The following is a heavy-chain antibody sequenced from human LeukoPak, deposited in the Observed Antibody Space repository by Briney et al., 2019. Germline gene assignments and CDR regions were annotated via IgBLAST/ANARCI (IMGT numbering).Heavy chain of an antibody. V-gene: IGHV4-59*01. CDR2: IYYSGST. D-gene: IGHD2-2*01. Sequence: PSETLSLTCTVSGGSISSYYWSWLRQPPGKGLEWVGYIYYSGSTNYNPSLKSRVTISVDTSKNQFSLKLSSVTAADTAVYYCARIDAPYCSSTSCHLFDIWGQGTMVTVSS. CDR1: GGSISSYY. CDR3: ARIDAPYCSSTSCHLFDI. J-gene: IGHJ3*02.